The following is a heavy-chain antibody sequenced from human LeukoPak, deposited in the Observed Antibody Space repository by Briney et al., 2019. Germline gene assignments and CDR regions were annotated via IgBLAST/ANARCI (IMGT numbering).Heavy chain of an antibody. CDR3: ARVGGGSYSHFDY. J-gene: IGHJ4*02. CDR1: GFTFSSYS. V-gene: IGHV3-21*01. Sequence: GGSLRLSCAASGFTFSSYSMNWVRQAPGKGLEWVSSISSSSSYIYYADSVKGRLTISRDNAKNSLYLQMNSLRAEDTAVYYCARVGGGSYSHFDYWGQGTLVTVSS. D-gene: IGHD1-26*01. CDR2: ISSSSSYI.